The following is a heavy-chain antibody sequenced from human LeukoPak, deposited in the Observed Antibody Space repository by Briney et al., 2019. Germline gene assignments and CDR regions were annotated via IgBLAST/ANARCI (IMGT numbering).Heavy chain of an antibody. V-gene: IGHV1-18*01. CDR1: GYTFTSYG. D-gene: IGHD3-3*01. CDR3: ARGPLPWYDFWSGYYTNWFDP. Sequence: ASVKVSCKASGYTFTSYGISWVRQAPGQGLEWMGWISAYNGNTNYAQELQGRVTMTTDTSTSTAYMELRSLRSDDTAVYYCARGPLPWYDFWSGYYTNWFDPWGQGTLVTVSS. J-gene: IGHJ5*02. CDR2: ISAYNGNT.